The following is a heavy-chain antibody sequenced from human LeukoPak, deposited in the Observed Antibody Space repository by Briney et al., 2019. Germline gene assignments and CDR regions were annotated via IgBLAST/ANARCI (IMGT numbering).Heavy chain of an antibody. CDR3: AREPQHSMYV. V-gene: IGHV3-33*01. CDR2: IWFEGSHT. CDR1: GFTFTSHA. Sequence: RRSLRLSCVRSGFTFTSHAMHWVRPAPDEGRGWVAVIWFEGSHTSYADSGRGRFTITRGESKKTLYLQMRSLRAQDTGIEFGAREPQHSMYVWGQGATVSVSS. D-gene: IGHD5-18*01. J-gene: IGHJ6*02.